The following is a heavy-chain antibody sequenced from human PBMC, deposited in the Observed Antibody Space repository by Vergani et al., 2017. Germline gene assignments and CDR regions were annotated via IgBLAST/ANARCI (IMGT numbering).Heavy chain of an antibody. Sequence: QVQLVQSGAEVKKPGASVKVSCKASGYTFTGYYMHWVRQAPGQGLEWMGWINPNSGGTNYAQKFQGRVTMTRDTSISTAYMELSRLRSDDTAVYYCARRIAASPPPYYDYGYYVDVWGKGTTVTVSS. J-gene: IGHJ6*03. CDR2: INPNSGGT. V-gene: IGHV1-2*02. CDR1: GYTFTGYY. CDR3: ARRIAASPPPYYDYGYYVDV. D-gene: IGHD6-6*01.